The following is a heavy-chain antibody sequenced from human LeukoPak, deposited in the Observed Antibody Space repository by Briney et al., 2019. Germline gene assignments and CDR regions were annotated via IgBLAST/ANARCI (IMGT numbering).Heavy chain of an antibody. Sequence: GGSLRPSCAASGFTFSTYTMNWVRQAPGKGLEWVSVISGSGGDTYYADSVKGRFTISRDNSKNTLYLQMNSLRAEDTAVYHCAKGQQSGSYSSSDYWGQGTLVTVSS. J-gene: IGHJ4*02. CDR3: AKGQQSGSYSSSDY. CDR2: ISGSGGDT. V-gene: IGHV3-23*01. CDR1: GFTFSTYT. D-gene: IGHD1-26*01.